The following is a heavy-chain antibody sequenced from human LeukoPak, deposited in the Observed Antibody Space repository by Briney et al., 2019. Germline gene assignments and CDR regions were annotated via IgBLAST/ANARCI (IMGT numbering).Heavy chain of an antibody. V-gene: IGHV1-69*04. CDR1: GGTFSSYA. CDR2: IIPILGIA. J-gene: IGHJ4*02. D-gene: IGHD4-11*01. Sequence: GASVKVSCKASGGTFSSYAISWVRQAPGQGLEWMGRIIPILGIANYAQKFQGRVTITADKSTSTTYMELSSLRSEDTAVYYCARPTVTPYYFDYWGQGTLVTVSS. CDR3: ARPTVTPYYFDY.